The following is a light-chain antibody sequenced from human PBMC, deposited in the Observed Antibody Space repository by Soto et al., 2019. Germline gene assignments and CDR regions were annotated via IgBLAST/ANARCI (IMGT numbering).Light chain of an antibody. CDR3: QQYDSLPLT. CDR2: GAS. CDR1: QSVSSN. Sequence: EMVMTQSPATLPVSPGERATLSCRASQSVSSNLAWYQQKPGQAPRFLIYGASTRATGIPARFSGSGSGTEFTLTISSLESEDFAVYYCQQYDSLPLTFGRGTKVDIK. J-gene: IGKJ1*01. V-gene: IGKV3-15*01.